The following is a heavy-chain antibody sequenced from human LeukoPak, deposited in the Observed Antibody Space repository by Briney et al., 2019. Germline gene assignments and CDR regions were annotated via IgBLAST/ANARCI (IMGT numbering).Heavy chain of an antibody. J-gene: IGHJ2*01. CDR1: GFTFSNSA. Sequence: GGSLRLSCAASGFTFSNSAMSWVRQAPGKGLEWVSTISGIGVSTYYADSVKGRFTISRDNSKNTLYLQMNSLRAEDTAVYHCATSEVITFRWGRGTLVTVSS. D-gene: IGHD3-16*01. CDR2: ISGIGVST. V-gene: IGHV3-23*01. CDR3: ATSEVITFR.